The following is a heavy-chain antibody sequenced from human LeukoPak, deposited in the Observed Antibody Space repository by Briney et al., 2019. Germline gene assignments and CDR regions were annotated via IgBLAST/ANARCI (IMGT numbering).Heavy chain of an antibody. CDR2: IYSGGST. D-gene: IGHD6-6*01. CDR1: GFTVSSNY. CDR3: AKDRNIAARSPAFDI. Sequence: GGSLRLSCAASGFTVSSNYMSWVRQAPGKGLEWVSVIYSGGSTYYADSVKGRFTISRDNSKNTLYLQMNSLRAEDTAVYYCAKDRNIAARSPAFDIWGQGTMVTVSS. J-gene: IGHJ3*02. V-gene: IGHV3-53*01.